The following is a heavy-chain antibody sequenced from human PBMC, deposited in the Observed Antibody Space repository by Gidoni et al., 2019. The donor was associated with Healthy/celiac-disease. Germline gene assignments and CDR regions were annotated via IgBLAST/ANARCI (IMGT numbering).Heavy chain of an antibody. CDR3: ARDVVPAALYYYYGMYV. J-gene: IGHJ6*02. CDR1: GFPFSRYG. V-gene: IGHV3-33*01. D-gene: IGHD2-2*01. Sequence: QVQLVESGGGLVQSGRSLRLSCAASGFPFSRYGMHWVRQAPGKGLEWVAVIWYDGSNKYYADTLKGRFTISRDNSKNTLYLQMNSLRAEDTAVYYCARDVVPAALYYYYGMYVWGQGTTVTVSS. CDR2: IWYDGSNK.